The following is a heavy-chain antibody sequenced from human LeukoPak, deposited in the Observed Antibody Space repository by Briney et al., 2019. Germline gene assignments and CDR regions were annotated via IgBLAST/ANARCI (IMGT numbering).Heavy chain of an antibody. V-gene: IGHV3-9*01. J-gene: IGHJ4*02. Sequence: PGRSLRLSCAASGFTFDDYAMHWVRQAPGKGLEWVSGISWNSGSIGYADSVKGRFTISRDNAKNSLYLQMNSLRAEDTALYYCAKDHIPSFKGCSGGSCYSGYFDYWGQGTLVTVSS. CDR1: GFTFDDYA. D-gene: IGHD2-15*01. CDR3: AKDHIPSFKGCSGGSCYSGYFDY. CDR2: ISWNSGSI.